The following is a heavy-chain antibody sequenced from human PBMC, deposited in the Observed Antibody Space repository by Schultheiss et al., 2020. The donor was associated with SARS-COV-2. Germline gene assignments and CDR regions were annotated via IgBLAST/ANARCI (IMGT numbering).Heavy chain of an antibody. CDR1: GFTFSSYG. V-gene: IGHV3-30*03. CDR3: ARGYLVGALGYFDY. Sequence: GGSLRLSCAASGFTFSSYGMHWVRQAPGKGLEWVAVISYDGSNKYYADSVKGRFTISRDNSKNTLYLQMNSLRAEDTAVYYCARGYLVGALGYFDYWGQGTLVTVSS. J-gene: IGHJ4*02. D-gene: IGHD1-26*01. CDR2: ISYDGSNK.